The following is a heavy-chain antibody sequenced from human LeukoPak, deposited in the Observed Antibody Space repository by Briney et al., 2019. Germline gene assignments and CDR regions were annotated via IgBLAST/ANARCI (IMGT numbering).Heavy chain of an antibody. D-gene: IGHD1-1*01. CDR1: GGTFTSYG. Sequence: GASVKVSCKASGGTFTSYGISWVRQAPGQGLEWMGWISAYNGNTNYAQKLQGRVTMTTDTSTSTAYMELRSLRSDDTAVYYCARAGGDNCLEGDDYWGQGTLVTVSS. CDR2: ISAYNGNT. CDR3: ARAGGDNCLEGDDY. J-gene: IGHJ4*02. V-gene: IGHV1-18*01.